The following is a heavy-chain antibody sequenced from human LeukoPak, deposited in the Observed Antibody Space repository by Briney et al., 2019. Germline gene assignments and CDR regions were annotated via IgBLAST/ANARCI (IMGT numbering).Heavy chain of an antibody. CDR3: ARESAAAASFDY. CDR1: GYTFTRYY. CDR2: INPSSGST. D-gene: IGHD6-13*01. Sequence: ASVKVSCKASGYTFTRYYMHWVRQAPGQGLEWMGIINPSSGSTSYAQKFQGRVTMTRDMSTSTVYMELSSLRSEDTAVYYCARESAAAASFDYWGQGTLVTVSS. J-gene: IGHJ4*02. V-gene: IGHV1-46*01.